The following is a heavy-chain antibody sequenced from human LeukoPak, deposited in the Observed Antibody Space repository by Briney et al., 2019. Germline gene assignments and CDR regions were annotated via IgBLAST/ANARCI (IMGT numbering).Heavy chain of an antibody. CDR1: GFTFSSYE. J-gene: IGHJ4*02. CDR2: ISTSGSTI. CDR3: ARSDSGFDY. V-gene: IGHV3-48*03. Sequence: GGSLRLSCAASGFTFSSYEMNWGRQAPGKGLEWVSYISTSGSTIYYADSVKGRFTISRDNAKNSLYLQMNSLRAEDTAVYYCARSDSGFDYWGQGTLVTVSS. D-gene: IGHD3-10*01.